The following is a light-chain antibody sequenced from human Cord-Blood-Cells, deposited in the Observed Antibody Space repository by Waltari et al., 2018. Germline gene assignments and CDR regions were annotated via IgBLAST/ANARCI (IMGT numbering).Light chain of an antibody. J-gene: IGLJ3*02. Sequence: QSALTQPPSVSGSPGQSVTISCTGTSSDVGSYNRVSWYQQPPGTAPKRMIYEVSNRPAGVPDRFSGSKSGNTASLTFSGLQAENEADYYCSSYTSSSTWVFGGGTKLTVL. CDR1: SSDVGSYNR. CDR3: SSYTSSSTWV. V-gene: IGLV2-18*02. CDR2: EVS.